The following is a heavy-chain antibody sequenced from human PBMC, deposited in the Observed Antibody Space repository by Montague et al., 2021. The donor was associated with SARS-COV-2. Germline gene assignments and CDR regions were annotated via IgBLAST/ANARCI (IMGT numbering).Heavy chain of an antibody. J-gene: IGHJ4*02. D-gene: IGHD4-11*01. Sequence: SETLSLTCTVSGGSISSYYWSWIRQPPGKGLEWIGSISYTGSTYHNPSLKSRVTMSVDTSKNQFSLKLNSVTAADTAVYYCARSVDQGTTVTYLYWGQGTLVTVSS. CDR1: GGSISSYY. CDR2: ISYTGST. CDR3: ARSVDQGTTVTYLY. V-gene: IGHV4-59*04.